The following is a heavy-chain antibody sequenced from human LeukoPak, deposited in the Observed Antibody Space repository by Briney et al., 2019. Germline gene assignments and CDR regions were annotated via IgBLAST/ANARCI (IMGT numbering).Heavy chain of an antibody. J-gene: IGHJ4*02. D-gene: IGHD3-3*01. Sequence: ETLSLTCTVSGGSISNYYWTWIRQPPGKGLEWVSAISGSGGSTYYADSVKGRFTISRDNSKNTLYLQMNSLRAEDTAVYYCAKGWGGYSFFDYWGQGTLVTVSS. CDR3: AKGWGGYSFFDY. CDR1: GGSISNYY. CDR2: ISGSGGST. V-gene: IGHV3-23*01.